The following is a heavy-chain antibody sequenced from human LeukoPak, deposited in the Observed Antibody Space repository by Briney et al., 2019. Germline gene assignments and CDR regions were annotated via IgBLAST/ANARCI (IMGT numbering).Heavy chain of an antibody. D-gene: IGHD6-13*01. CDR1: GFTFSTYA. CDR3: AREKQQLILSDAFDI. Sequence: GGSLRLSCAASGFTFSTYAMHWVRQAPGKGLEWVAVISYGGNNKYYADSVKGRFTISRDNSQNTLSLQMNSLRAEDTAVYYCAREKQQLILSDAFDIWGQGTMVTVSS. J-gene: IGHJ3*02. V-gene: IGHV3-30*04. CDR2: ISYGGNNK.